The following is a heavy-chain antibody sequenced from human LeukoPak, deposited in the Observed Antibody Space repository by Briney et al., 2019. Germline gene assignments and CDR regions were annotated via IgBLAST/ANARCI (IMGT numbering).Heavy chain of an antibody. Sequence: PSETLSLTCTVSGGSISSSNYYWGWIRQPPGKGLEWIGTIYYSGSTYYNPSLRSRVTISVDTSKNQFSLKLSSVTAADTAVYYCARGQPHLYYDSSGYYRVLFDYWGQGTLAIIAS. D-gene: IGHD3-22*01. V-gene: IGHV4-39*01. CDR1: GGSISSSNYY. CDR3: ARGQPHLYYDSSGYYRVLFDY. J-gene: IGHJ4*02. CDR2: IYYSGST.